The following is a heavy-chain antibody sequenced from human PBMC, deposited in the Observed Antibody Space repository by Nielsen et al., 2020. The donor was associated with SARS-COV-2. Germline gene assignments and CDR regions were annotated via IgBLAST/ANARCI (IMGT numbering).Heavy chain of an antibody. D-gene: IGHD6-19*01. V-gene: IGHV3-23*01. CDR2: ISGSGGST. CDR3: AKDAGQWRYFDL. CDR1: GFAFSNFA. Sequence: GGSLRLSCSASGFAFSNFAMNWVRQAPGKGLEWVSTISGSGGSTFYVGSVKGRFTISRDNPKNTLYLQMNSLRTEDTALYYCAKDAGQWRYFDLWGRGTLVTVSS. J-gene: IGHJ2*01.